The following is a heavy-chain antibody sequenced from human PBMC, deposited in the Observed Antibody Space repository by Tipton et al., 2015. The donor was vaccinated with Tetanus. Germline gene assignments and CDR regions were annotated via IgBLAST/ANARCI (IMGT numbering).Heavy chain of an antibody. CDR3: ARTADNWFDP. V-gene: IGHV4-39*01. CDR1: GGSISSGTFY. CDR2: IYSYNGNT. J-gene: IGHJ5*02. D-gene: IGHD2-21*02. Sequence: TLSLTCTVPGGSISSGTFYWDWIRQTPGKGLEWIGNIYSYNGNTLQNPSLQSRVTISLDKSKNQFSLKLRSVTAADTAIYYCARTADNWFDPWGQGTLVTVSS.